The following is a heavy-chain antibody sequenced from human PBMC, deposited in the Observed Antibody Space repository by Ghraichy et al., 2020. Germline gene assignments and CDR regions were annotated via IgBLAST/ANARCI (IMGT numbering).Heavy chain of an antibody. CDR1: GGSISSYY. J-gene: IGHJ5*02. Sequence: SETLSLTCTVSGGSISSYYWSWIRQPPGKGLEWIGYIYYSGSTNYNPSLKSRVTISVDTSKNQFSLKLSSVTAADTAVYYCARDQAWGSSHNWFDPWGQGTLVTVSS. V-gene: IGHV4-59*01. D-gene: IGHD6-6*01. CDR3: ARDQAWGSSHNWFDP. CDR2: IYYSGST.